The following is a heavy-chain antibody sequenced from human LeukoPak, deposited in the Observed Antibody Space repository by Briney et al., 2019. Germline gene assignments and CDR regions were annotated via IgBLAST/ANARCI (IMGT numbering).Heavy chain of an antibody. CDR2: IYYSGST. J-gene: IGHJ6*03. V-gene: IGHV4-59*01. D-gene: IGHD2-15*01. Sequence: SETLSLTCTISSGSISSYYWSWIRQPAGKGLEWIGYIYYSGSTNYNPSLKSRVTISVDTSKNQFSLKLSSVTAADTAVYYCARVESTRTYYYYYYMDVWGKGTTVTISS. CDR1: SGSISSYY. CDR3: ARVESTRTYYYYYYMDV.